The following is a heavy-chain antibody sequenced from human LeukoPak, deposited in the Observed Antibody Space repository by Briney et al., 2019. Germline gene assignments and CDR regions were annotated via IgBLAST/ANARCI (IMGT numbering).Heavy chain of an antibody. V-gene: IGHV3-23*01. D-gene: IGHD1-1*01. CDR2: ISGSGGST. CDR3: AKGTGTTPPGYFDY. Sequence: GGSLRLSCAASGFTFSSYAMSWVRQAPGKGLEWVSAISGSGGSTYYADSVKGRFTISRANSKNTSYRQMNSLRAEDTAVYYCAKGTGTTPPGYFDYWGQGTLVTVSS. J-gene: IGHJ4*02. CDR1: GFTFSSYA.